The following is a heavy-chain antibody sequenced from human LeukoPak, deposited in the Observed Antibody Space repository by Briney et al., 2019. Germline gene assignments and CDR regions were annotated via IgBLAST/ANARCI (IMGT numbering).Heavy chain of an antibody. CDR1: GFTFSSYW. J-gene: IGHJ6*02. D-gene: IGHD2-15*01. CDR2: IRSKAYGGTT. Sequence: GGSLRLSCAASGFTFSSYWMSWVRQAPGKGLEWVGFIRSKAYGGTTEYAASVKGRFTISRDDSKSIAYLQMNSLKTEDTAVYYCTRDIVVVVAAFYYYYYGMDVWGQGTTVTVSS. CDR3: TRDIVVVVAAFYYYYYGMDV. V-gene: IGHV3-49*04.